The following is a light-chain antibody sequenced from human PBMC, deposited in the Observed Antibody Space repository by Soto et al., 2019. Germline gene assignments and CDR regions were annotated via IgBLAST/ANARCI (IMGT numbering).Light chain of an antibody. J-gene: IGKJ1*01. CDR3: QQYYSTPWT. CDR2: WAS. Sequence: DIVMTQSPDSLAVSLGERATINCKSSQSVLYSSNNKNHLAWYRQKPGQPPKLLIYWASTRESGVPDRFSGSGSGTDFTLTISSLQAEDVAVYYCQQYYSTPWTFGQGTKVEIK. V-gene: IGKV4-1*01. CDR1: QSVLYSSNNKNH.